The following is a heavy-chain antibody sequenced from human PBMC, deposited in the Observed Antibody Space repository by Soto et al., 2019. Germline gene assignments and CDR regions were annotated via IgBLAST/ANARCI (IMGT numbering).Heavy chain of an antibody. CDR1: GGTFNRNA. D-gene: IGHD4-17*01. CDR2: ITPMFRSA. V-gene: IGHV1-69*01. J-gene: IGHJ5*02. Sequence: QVQLVQSGAEVKKSGSSVKVSCKAYGGTFNRNAINWVRQAPGQGLEWMGGITPMFRSATYAQQFQGRVTIIADESTNTVYMEMSSLRSDDTAMYYCAREGGHNYGLRRGQPFDPWGQGTLVTVSS. CDR3: AREGGHNYGLRRGQPFDP.